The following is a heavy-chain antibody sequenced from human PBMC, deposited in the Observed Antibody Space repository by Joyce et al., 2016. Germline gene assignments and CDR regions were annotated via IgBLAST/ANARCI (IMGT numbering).Heavy chain of an antibody. CDR1: GGSFSNYY. V-gene: IGHV4-34*01. CDR2: INHGGNT. D-gene: IGHD4-17*01. CDR3: ARGVAVTIDF. Sequence: QVQLQQWGAGPLKPSETLSLTCAVYGGSFSNYYWSCIRQPPGKGLEWIGEINHGGNTNYNPSLKSRVTISVDTSKNQFSLKLTSVTAADTAVYYCARGVAVTIDFWGQGTLVTISS. J-gene: IGHJ4*02.